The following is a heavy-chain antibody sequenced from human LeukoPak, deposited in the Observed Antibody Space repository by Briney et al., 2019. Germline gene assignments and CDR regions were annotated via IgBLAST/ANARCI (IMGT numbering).Heavy chain of an antibody. V-gene: IGHV3-20*01. D-gene: IGHD2-2*01. CDR3: ARVVTTGGYCSSTSCYYFDY. CDR2: INWNGGST. Sequence: GGSLRLSCAASGFTFDDYGMSWVRQAPGKGLEWVSGINWNGGSTGYADSVKGRFTISRDNAKNSLYLQMNSLRAEDTALYHCARVVTTGGYCSSTSCYYFDYWGQGTLVTVSS. CDR1: GFTFDDYG. J-gene: IGHJ4*02.